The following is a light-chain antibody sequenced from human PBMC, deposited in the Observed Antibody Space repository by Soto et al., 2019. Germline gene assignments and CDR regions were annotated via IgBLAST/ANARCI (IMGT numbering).Light chain of an antibody. CDR3: AQGLATPFT. CDR1: QNLLHSNGYNY. V-gene: IGKV2-28*01. CDR2: LGC. Sequence: VLTQSPLSLPVTPGEPASISCRSSQNLLHSNGYNYLNWYLQKPGQSPQILIYLGCNRASGVPDRFSGSGSGTDFTLTINRVEAEDVGLYFCAQGLATPFTFGGGTKVEIK. J-gene: IGKJ4*01.